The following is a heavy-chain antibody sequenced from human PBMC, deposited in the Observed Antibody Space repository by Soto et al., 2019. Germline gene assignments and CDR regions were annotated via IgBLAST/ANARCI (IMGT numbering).Heavy chain of an antibody. D-gene: IGHD3-9*01. CDR3: ARLYDILREPDDAFDI. J-gene: IGHJ3*02. CDR2: ISAYNGNT. CDR1: GYTFTSYG. Sequence: ASVKVSCKASGYTFTSYGISWVRQAPGQGLEWMGWISAYNGNTNYAQKLQGRVTMTTDTSTSTAYMELRSLRSDDTAVYYCARLYDILREPDDAFDIWGQGTMVTVSS. V-gene: IGHV1-18*01.